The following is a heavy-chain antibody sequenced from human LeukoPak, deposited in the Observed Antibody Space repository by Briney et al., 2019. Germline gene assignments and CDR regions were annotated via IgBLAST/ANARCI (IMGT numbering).Heavy chain of an antibody. CDR2: IYYSGST. Sequence: SETLYLTCTVSGGSISSSSYYWGWIRQPPGKGLEWIGSIYYSGSTYYNPSLKSRVTISVDTSKNQFSLKLSSVTAADTAVYYCARLWFGESFNWFDPWGQGTLVTVSS. CDR3: ARLWFGESFNWFDP. V-gene: IGHV4-39*01. CDR1: GGSISSSSYY. J-gene: IGHJ5*02. D-gene: IGHD3-10*01.